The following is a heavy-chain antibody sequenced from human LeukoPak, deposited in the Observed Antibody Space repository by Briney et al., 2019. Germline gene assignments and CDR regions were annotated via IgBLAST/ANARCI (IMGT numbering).Heavy chain of an antibody. CDR1: GGSFSGYY. CDR3: AGVPITMVRGGGAMDV. D-gene: IGHD3-10*01. J-gene: IGHJ6*03. Sequence: SETLSLTCAVYGGSFSGYYWSWIRQPPGKGLEWIGEINHSGSTNYNPSLKSRVTISVDTSKNQFSLKLSSVTAADTAVYYCAGVPITMVRGGGAMDVWGKGTTVTVSS. V-gene: IGHV4-34*01. CDR2: INHSGST.